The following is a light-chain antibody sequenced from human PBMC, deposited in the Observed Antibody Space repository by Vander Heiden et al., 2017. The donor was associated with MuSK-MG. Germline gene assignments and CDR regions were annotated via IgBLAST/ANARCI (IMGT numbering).Light chain of an antibody. Sequence: SYELTQPPSVSVSPGHTATISCSVDGLEDKYICLSQPTPGPSLMLFFYQDRKRPSGIPERFSGSNSSTTATLTISGTRPMDEADYYCQAWDSSTAVFGTGTTVTVL. CDR3: QAWDSSTAV. J-gene: IGLJ1*01. CDR1: GLEDKY. CDR2: QDR. V-gene: IGLV3-1*01.